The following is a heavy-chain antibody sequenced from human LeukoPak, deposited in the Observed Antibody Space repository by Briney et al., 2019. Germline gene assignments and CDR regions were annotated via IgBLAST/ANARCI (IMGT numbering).Heavy chain of an antibody. V-gene: IGHV3-23*01. Sequence: GGSLRLSCAASGFTFSSYAMRWLRPAPGKGLEWVSPISGSGSSTYYADSVKGRFTISRDNSKNTLYLQMNSLRAEDTAVYYCAKGVAVASPYYFDYWGQGTLVTVSS. CDR3: AKGVAVASPYYFDY. CDR2: ISGSGSST. J-gene: IGHJ4*02. D-gene: IGHD6-19*01. CDR1: GFTFSSYA.